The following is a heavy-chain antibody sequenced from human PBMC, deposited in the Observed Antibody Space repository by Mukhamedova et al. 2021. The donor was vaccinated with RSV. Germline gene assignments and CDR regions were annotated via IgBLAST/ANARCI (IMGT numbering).Heavy chain of an antibody. Sequence: RSKANSYATAYAASVKGRFTISRDDSKNTAYLQMNSLKTEDTAVYYCTRRWELSQNYYYGMDVWGQGTTVTVYS. CDR2: RSKANSYAT. CDR3: TRRWELSQNYYYGMDV. D-gene: IGHD1-26*01. J-gene: IGHJ6*02. V-gene: IGHV3-73*01.